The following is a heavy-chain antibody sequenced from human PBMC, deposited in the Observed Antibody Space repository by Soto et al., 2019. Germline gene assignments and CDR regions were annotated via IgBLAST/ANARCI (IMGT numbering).Heavy chain of an antibody. V-gene: IGHV4-31*03. Sequence: SETLSLTCTVSGGSISSGGYYWSWIRQHPGKGLEWIGYIYYSGSTYYNPSLKSRVTISVDTSKNQFSLKLSSVTAADTAVYYCARAVVGATRVPWFDPWGQGTLVTVSS. J-gene: IGHJ5*02. CDR1: GGSISSGGYY. CDR2: IYYSGST. CDR3: ARAVVGATRVPWFDP. D-gene: IGHD1-26*01.